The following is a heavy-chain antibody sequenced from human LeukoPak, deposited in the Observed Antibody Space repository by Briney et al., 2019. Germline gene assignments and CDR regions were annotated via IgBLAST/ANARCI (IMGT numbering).Heavy chain of an antibody. CDR2: TFYDGSKS. CDR1: GFTFSSYP. D-gene: IGHD1-26*01. J-gene: IGHJ5*01. Sequence: GGSLRLSCAASGFTFSSYPLHWVRQAPGKGLEWVAATFYDGSKSFYTDSVKGRFTISRDNSKNTLYLQMNSLRAEDSAVYYCARDRQEQHQVGSGNHLDNWFDSWGQGTLVTVSS. CDR3: ARDRQEQHQVGSGNHLDNWFDS. V-gene: IGHV3-30*04.